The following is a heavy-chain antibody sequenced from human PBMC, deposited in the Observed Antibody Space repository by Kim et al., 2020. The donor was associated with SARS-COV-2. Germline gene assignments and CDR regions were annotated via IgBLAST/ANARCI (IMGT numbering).Heavy chain of an antibody. CDR1: GFTFSSYS. V-gene: IGHV3-48*02. CDR2: ISSSSSTI. CDR3: ASHIRYFDWLPFDP. J-gene: IGHJ5*02. Sequence: GSLRLSCAASGFTFSSYSMNWVRQAPGKGLEWVSYISSSSSTIYYADSVKGRFTISRDNAKNSLYLQMNSLRDEDTAVYYCASHIRYFDWLPFDPWGQGTLVTVSS. D-gene: IGHD3-9*01.